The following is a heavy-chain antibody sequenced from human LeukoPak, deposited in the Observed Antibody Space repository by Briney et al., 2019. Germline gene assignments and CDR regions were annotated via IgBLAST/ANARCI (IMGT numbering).Heavy chain of an antibody. V-gene: IGHV3-21*01. J-gene: IGHJ6*03. Sequence: GGSLRLSCVASGFTFSSYSMNWVRQAPGKGLEWVSSISSSSSYIYYADSVKGRFTISRDNAKNSLYLQMNSLRAEDTAVYYCARDYYDSSGFSPLYYYMDVWGKGTTVTVSS. CDR3: ARDYYDSSGFSPLYYYMDV. D-gene: IGHD3-22*01. CDR2: ISSSSSYI. CDR1: GFTFSSYS.